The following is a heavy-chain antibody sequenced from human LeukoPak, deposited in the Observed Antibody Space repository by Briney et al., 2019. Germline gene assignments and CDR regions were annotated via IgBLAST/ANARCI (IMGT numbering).Heavy chain of an antibody. Sequence: TSETLSLTCTVSGGSISSSSYYWSWIRQPPGKGLEWIGYIYYSGSTNYNPSLKSRVTISVDTSKNQFSLKLSSVTAADTAVYYCARDVGTVTTNWFDPWGQGTLVTVSS. CDR1: GGSISSSSYY. J-gene: IGHJ5*02. CDR3: ARDVGTVTTNWFDP. CDR2: IYYSGST. V-gene: IGHV4-61*01. D-gene: IGHD4-17*01.